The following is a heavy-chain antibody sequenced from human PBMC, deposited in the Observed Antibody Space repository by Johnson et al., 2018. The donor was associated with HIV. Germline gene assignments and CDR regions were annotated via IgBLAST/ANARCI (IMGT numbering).Heavy chain of an antibody. CDR3: AREAVTLGG. Sequence: VQFVESGGGLVQPGGSLRLSCAASGFTFTNHYMTWVRQAPGKGLEWVANIKQDASEKYSVDSVKGRFTISRDNAKSSLYLQMNSLRAEDTAVYYCAREAVTLGGWGQGTMVTVSS. V-gene: IGHV3-7*01. CDR2: IKQDASEK. CDR1: GFTFTNHY. D-gene: IGHD3-16*01. J-gene: IGHJ3*01.